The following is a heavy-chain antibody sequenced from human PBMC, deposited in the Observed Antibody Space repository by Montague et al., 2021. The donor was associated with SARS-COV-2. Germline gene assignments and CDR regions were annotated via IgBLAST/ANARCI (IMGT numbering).Heavy chain of an antibody. Sequence: SETLSLTCTVSGDSISSSNYYWSWIRQPPGKGLEWIGSIYYSGSTYYNPSLKSRVTISVDTSKNQFSLKLSSVTAADTAVYYCARHVYDILTGYYTYWYFDLWGRGTLVTVSS. J-gene: IGHJ2*01. V-gene: IGHV4-39*01. CDR1: GDSISSSNYY. CDR2: IYYSGST. CDR3: ARHVYDILTGYYTYWYFDL. D-gene: IGHD3-9*01.